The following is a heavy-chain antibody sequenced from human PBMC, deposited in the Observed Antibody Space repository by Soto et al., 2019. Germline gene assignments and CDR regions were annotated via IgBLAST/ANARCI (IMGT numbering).Heavy chain of an antibody. V-gene: IGHV3-49*03. J-gene: IGHJ3*02. CDR3: TRGVVDDAFDI. D-gene: IGHD2-15*01. CDR1: GFTCVDYA. Sequence: GVSLRLSCTASGFTCVDYAMSWFRQAPGKGLEWVGFIRSKAYGGTTEYAASVKGRFTISRDDSKSIAYLQMNSLKTEDTAVYYCTRGVVDDAFDIWGQGTMVTVSS. CDR2: IRSKAYGGTT.